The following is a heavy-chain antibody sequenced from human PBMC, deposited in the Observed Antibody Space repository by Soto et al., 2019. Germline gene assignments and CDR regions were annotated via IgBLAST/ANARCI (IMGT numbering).Heavy chain of an antibody. CDR2: ICPGSRYQ. CDR3: VRGGGGGLFDP. CDR1: GFTFSDYY. D-gene: IGHD2-15*01. J-gene: IGHJ5*02. V-gene: IGHV3-11*06. Sequence: KPGRSLRLSSASSGFTFSDYYMSWIRQAPGKGLEWLSNICPGSRYQAHADSVKGRFTISRDNARRSMALQMNSLTVDDTAIYYCVRGGGGGLFDPWGQGSMVTVSS.